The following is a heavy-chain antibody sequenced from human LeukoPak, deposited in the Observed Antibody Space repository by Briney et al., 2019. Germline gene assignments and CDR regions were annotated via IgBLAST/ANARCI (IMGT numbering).Heavy chain of an antibody. J-gene: IGHJ6*02. D-gene: IGHD3-22*01. CDR3: ARETYNFDSRLYSHYYGMDV. Sequence: GGSLRLSCAASGFXLSGYEINWVRQAPGKGLEWISYMSSGGSTRYYADSVKGRFTISRDNAKNSLYLQMDSLRVEDTAVYYCARETYNFDSRLYSHYYGMDVWGQGTTVTVSS. CDR1: GFXLSGYE. V-gene: IGHV3-48*03. CDR2: MSSGGSTR.